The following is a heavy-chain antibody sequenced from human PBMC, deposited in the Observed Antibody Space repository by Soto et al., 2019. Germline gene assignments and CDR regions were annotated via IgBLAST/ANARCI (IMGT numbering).Heavy chain of an antibody. V-gene: IGHV4-31*03. CDR2: IYYSVST. Sequence: SMSLTRTLAGCSISSGGYYWSWIRQHPGKGLEWIGYIYYSVSTYYKPSRKSRVTISVDTSKNQFSLKLSSVTAADTAVYYCARETRVVVVAATHYYYGMGVWGQGTTVTVSS. J-gene: IGHJ6*02. CDR3: ARETRVVVVAATHYYYGMGV. D-gene: IGHD2-15*01. CDR1: GCSISSGGYY.